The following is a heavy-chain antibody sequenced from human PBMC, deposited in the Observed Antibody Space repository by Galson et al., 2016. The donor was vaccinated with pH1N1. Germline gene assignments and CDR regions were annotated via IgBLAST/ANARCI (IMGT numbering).Heavy chain of an antibody. V-gene: IGHV4-39*01. CDR1: GGSISNSTYY. Sequence: SETLSLTCPVSGGSISNSTYYWGWIRQPPGKGLELGWLGRVYYSGTTYYNPSLKSPVTIPADTSKNQFSLRLSSVTAADTAIYYCARLCFGEYIDNWGQGTLVTVSS. D-gene: IGHD3-10*01. J-gene: IGHJ4*02. CDR2: VYYSGTT. CDR3: ARLCFGEYIDN.